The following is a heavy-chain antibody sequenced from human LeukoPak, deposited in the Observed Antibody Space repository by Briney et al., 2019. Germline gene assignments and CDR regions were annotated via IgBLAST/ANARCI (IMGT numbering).Heavy chain of an antibody. J-gene: IGHJ4*02. D-gene: IGHD2-15*01. V-gene: IGHV1-3*01. CDR3: ATADSNCSGGSCYSSDY. CDR1: GYTFTSYA. Sequence: ASAKVSCKASGYTFTSYAMHWVRQAPGQRLEWMGWINAGNGNTKYSQKFQGRVTITRDTSASTAYMELSSLRSEDTAVYYCATADSNCSGGSCYSSDYWGQGTLVTVSS. CDR2: INAGNGNT.